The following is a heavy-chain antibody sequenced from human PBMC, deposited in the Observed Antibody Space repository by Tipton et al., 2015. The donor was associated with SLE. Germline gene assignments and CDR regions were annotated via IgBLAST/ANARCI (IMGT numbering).Heavy chain of an antibody. CDR3: ARGPQWEPPAFDI. CDR1: GFTFTSSG. D-gene: IGHD1-26*01. CDR2: ISAYNGNT. V-gene: IGHV1-18*01. J-gene: IGHJ3*02. Sequence: QLVQSGAEVKKPGASVKVSCKTSGFTFTSSGISWVRQAPGQGLEWMGWISAYNGNTNYAQNLQGRVTMTTDTSTNTAYMELRSLTSDDTAIYYCARGPQWEPPAFDIWGHGTMVTVSS.